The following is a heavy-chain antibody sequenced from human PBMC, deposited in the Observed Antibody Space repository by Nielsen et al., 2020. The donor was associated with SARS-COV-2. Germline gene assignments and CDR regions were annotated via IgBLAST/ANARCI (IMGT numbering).Heavy chain of an antibody. CDR1: GFTFSDYY. V-gene: IGHV3-11*01. D-gene: IGHD5-18*01. Sequence: GESLKISCAASGFTFSDYYMSWIRQAPGKGLEWVSYISSSGSTIYYADSVKGRFTISRDNAKNSLYLQMNSLRAEDTAVYYCAREGYSYGYGMDVWGQGTTVTVSS. CDR3: AREGYSYGYGMDV. J-gene: IGHJ6*02. CDR2: ISSSGSTI.